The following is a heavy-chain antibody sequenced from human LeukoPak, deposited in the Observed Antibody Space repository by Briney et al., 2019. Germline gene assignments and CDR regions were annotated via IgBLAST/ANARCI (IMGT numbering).Heavy chain of an antibody. J-gene: IGHJ4*02. CDR1: GFTFSSYS. D-gene: IGHD3-9*01. V-gene: IGHV3-23*01. Sequence: GGALRLSCAASGFTFSSYSMNWVRQAPGKGLEWVSGISGSGSTTYYADSVKGRLTISRDNSNNTLFLQMYRLKGEDTAVYFCAKERDETGYFNAPFDQWGQGTLVTVSS. CDR3: AKERDETGYFNAPFDQ. CDR2: ISGSGSTT.